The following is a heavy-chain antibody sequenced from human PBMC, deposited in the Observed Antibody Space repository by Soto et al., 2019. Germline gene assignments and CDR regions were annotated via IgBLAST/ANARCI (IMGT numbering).Heavy chain of an antibody. CDR1: GFSLSTSGVG. Sequence: SGPTLVNPTQTLTLTGTFSGFSLSTSGVGVGWIRQPPGKALEWLALIYWDDDKRYSPSLQSRLTITKDTSRNQVVLTVTNMDPVDTATYYCAHRFIATGLFDSWGQGILVTVSS. CDR3: AHRFIATGLFDS. V-gene: IGHV2-5*02. CDR2: IYWDDDK. J-gene: IGHJ4*02. D-gene: IGHD6-13*01.